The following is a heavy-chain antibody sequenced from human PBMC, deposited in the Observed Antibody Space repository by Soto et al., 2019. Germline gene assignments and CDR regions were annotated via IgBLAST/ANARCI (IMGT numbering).Heavy chain of an antibody. D-gene: IGHD2-2*01. Sequence: QVQLQESGPGLVKPSQTLSLTCTVSGGSISSGGYYWSWIRQHPGKGLEWIGYIYSSGSTYYNPALKSRGTISVDTSKNQCSLKLSSVTAADTAVYYCARSGGYCSSTSCYGPYYYYMDVWGKGTTVTVSS. V-gene: IGHV4-31*03. CDR1: GGSISSGGYY. J-gene: IGHJ6*03. CDR2: IYSSGST. CDR3: ARSGGYCSSTSCYGPYYYYMDV.